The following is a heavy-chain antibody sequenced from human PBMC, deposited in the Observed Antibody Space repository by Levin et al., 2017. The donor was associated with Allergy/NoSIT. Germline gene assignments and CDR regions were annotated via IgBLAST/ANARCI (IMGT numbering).Heavy chain of an antibody. J-gene: IGHJ4*02. CDR1: GFTFSSYS. D-gene: IGHD5-18*01. V-gene: IGHV3-21*01. Sequence: GGSLRLSCAASGFTFSSYSMNWVRQAPGKGLEWVSSISSSSSYIYYADSVKGRFTISRDNAKNSLYLQMNSLRAEDTAVYYCARDLEHSYGNVHYLGVFDYWGQGTLVTVSS. CDR3: ARDLEHSYGNVHYLGVFDY. CDR2: ISSSSSYI.